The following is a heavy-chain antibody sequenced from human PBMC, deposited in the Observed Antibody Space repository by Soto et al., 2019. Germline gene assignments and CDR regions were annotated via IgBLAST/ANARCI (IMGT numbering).Heavy chain of an antibody. CDR2: IYYSGST. Sequence: QVQLQESGPGLVKPSETLSLTCTVSGGSISSYNWSWIRQPPGKGLEWIGYIYYSGSTNYNPSHTGRVTIAVDTSKNQCSLKLSAVTAADTAVYYCAWGYQLLIFGPWGQGTLGTVSS. D-gene: IGHD2-2*01. V-gene: IGHV4-59*01. J-gene: IGHJ5*02. CDR1: GGSISSYN. CDR3: AWGYQLLIFGP.